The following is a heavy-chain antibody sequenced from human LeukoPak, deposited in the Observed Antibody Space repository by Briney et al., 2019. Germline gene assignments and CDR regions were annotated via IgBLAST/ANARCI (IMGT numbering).Heavy chain of an antibody. D-gene: IGHD3-22*01. Sequence: GASVKVSCKASGYTFTNYGINWVRQAPGQGLEWMGWISAYNGNTNYAQKVQGRVTMTTDTPTSTAYMELRSLRSDDTAVYYCARDSSGYPRDASDYWGQGTLVTVSS. V-gene: IGHV1-18*01. CDR2: ISAYNGNT. J-gene: IGHJ4*02. CDR1: GYTFTNYG. CDR3: ARDSSGYPRDASDY.